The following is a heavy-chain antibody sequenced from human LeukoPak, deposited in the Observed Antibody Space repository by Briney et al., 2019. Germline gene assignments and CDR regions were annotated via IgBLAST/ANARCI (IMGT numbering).Heavy chain of an antibody. J-gene: IGHJ4*02. Sequence: RPGGSLRLSCAASGFTFDDYGMSWVRQAPGKGLEWVSGINWNGGSTGYADSVKGRFTISRDNAKNSLYLQMNSLRAEDTAVYYCARDLMGIAYRGAFYYWGQGTLVTVSS. CDR2: INWNGGST. CDR1: GFTFDDYG. V-gene: IGHV3-20*04. D-gene: IGHD6-13*01. CDR3: ARDLMGIAYRGAFYY.